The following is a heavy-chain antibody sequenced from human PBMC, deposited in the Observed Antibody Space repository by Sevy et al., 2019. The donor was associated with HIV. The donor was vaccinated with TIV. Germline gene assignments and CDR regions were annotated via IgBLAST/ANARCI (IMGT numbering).Heavy chain of an antibody. Sequence: GGSLRLSCAASGFTFSSYTMNWVRQAPGKGLERVSYISSSGTTIYYADSVKGRFTISRENAKSSMYLQMNSLRAEDTAVYYCARVTSYYGMDVWGQGTTVTVSS. CDR3: ARVTSYYGMDV. CDR1: GFTFSSYT. CDR2: ISSSGTTI. V-gene: IGHV3-48*01. D-gene: IGHD2-21*02. J-gene: IGHJ6*01.